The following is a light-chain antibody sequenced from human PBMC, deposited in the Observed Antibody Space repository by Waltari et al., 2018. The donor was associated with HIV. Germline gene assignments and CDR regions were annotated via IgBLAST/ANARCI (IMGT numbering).Light chain of an antibody. J-gene: IGLJ1*01. CDR3: CSYAGSDTYV. Sequence: QSALTQPRSVSGSLGQSVTFSCTGATSDFCAYTYVSWYQQPPGNAPKLIIYDFNKPPSGVPDRFSGSKSGNTASLTISGLQAEDEADYYCCSYAGSDTYVFGSGTEVAVV. CDR2: DFN. V-gene: IGLV2-11*01. CDR1: TSDFCAYTY.